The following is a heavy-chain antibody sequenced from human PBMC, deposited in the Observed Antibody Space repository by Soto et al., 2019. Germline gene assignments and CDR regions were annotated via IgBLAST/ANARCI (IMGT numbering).Heavy chain of an antibody. CDR3: ARSARGRAAPDY. CDR1: GGTFSSYA. CDR2: IIPIFGTA. Sequence: QVQLVQSVAEVKKPGSSVKVSCKASGGTFSSYAITWVRQAPGQGREWMGGIIPIFGTANYAQKFQGRVTIPADESTSTAYMELSSLRSEDTAVYYCARSARGRAAPDYWGQGTLVAVSA. V-gene: IGHV1-69*01. D-gene: IGHD3-10*01. J-gene: IGHJ4*02.